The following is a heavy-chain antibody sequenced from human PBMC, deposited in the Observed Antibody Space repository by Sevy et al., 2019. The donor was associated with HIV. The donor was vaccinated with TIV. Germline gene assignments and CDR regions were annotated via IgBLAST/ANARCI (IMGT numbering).Heavy chain of an antibody. Sequence: GGSLRLSCVASGFTLNSYWMSWVRQAPGKGLEWVANIKQDGSVKYYVDSVKGRFTISRDNARNSLYLQMNSLRVEDTALYYRVRAIAADGSFWGQGTLVTVSS. V-gene: IGHV3-7*01. CDR1: GFTLNSYW. D-gene: IGHD6-13*01. CDR3: VRAIAADGSF. J-gene: IGHJ4*02. CDR2: IKQDGSVK.